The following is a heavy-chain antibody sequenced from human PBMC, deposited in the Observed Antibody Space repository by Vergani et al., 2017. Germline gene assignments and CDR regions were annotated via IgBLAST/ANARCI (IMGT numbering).Heavy chain of an antibody. CDR2: IWYDGSNK. Sequence: VQLVESGGGVVQPGRSLRLSCAASGFTFSYYGMHWVRQAPGKGLEWVAVIWYDGSNKYYADSVKGRFTISRDNSKNSLYLQMNSLRTEDTALYYCAKGTPANYWYFDLWGRGTLVTVSS. J-gene: IGHJ2*01. CDR1: GFTFSYYG. V-gene: IGHV3-33*03. CDR3: AKGTPANYWYFDL.